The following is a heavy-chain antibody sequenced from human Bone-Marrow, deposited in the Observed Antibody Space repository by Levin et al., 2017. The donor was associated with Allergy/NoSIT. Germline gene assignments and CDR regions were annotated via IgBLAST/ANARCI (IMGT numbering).Heavy chain of an antibody. D-gene: IGHD3-10*01. V-gene: IGHV4-31*11. CDR3: ARGGLTVSTNWFDP. CDR1: GATFTGAGYY. Sequence: RASETLSLTCEVSGATFTGAGYYWSWIRQVPGKGLEFVGQIYHSGSTYYNPSLKSRLSVSVDASRNHFSLSLRSVTAADTAIYYCARGGLTVSTNWFDPWGQGTLVTVSS. J-gene: IGHJ5*02. CDR2: IYHSGST.